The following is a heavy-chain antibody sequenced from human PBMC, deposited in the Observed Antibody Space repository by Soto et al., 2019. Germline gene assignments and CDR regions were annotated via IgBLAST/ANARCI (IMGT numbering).Heavy chain of an antibody. J-gene: IGHJ5*02. CDR1: GYTFTSYG. D-gene: IGHD2-2*01. CDR2: ISAYNGNT. CDR3: ARADCSSTSCPQGWFDP. V-gene: IGHV1-18*01. Sequence: QVQLVQSGAEVKKPGASVKVSCKASGYTFTSYGISWVRQAPGQGLEWMGWISAYNGNTNYAQKLQGRVTMTTDTSTSTADMELRSLRSDDTAVYYCARADCSSTSCPQGWFDPWGQGTLVTVSS.